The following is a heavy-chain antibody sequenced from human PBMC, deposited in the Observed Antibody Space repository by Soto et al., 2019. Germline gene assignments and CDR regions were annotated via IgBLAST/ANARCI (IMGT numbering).Heavy chain of an antibody. Sequence: QVQLVESGGGVVQPGRSLRLSCVVSGFTFSIYGMHWVRQAPGKGLEWVADIWYDGSNQRYADSVEGRFTISRDNSKNTLYLQMNGLSVEDTAVYYCARDQVQMQYYGHTLDVWGQGTTVTVSS. CDR3: ARDQVQMQYYGHTLDV. J-gene: IGHJ6*02. CDR1: GFTFSIYG. D-gene: IGHD1-1*01. V-gene: IGHV3-33*01. CDR2: IWYDGSNQ.